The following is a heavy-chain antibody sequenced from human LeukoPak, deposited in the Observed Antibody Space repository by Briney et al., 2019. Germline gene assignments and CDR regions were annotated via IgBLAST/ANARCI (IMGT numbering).Heavy chain of an antibody. CDR3: ARGAGSSGYYYPNYFDY. V-gene: IGHV4-38-2*02. J-gene: IGHJ4*02. Sequence: SETLSLTCNVSGYSISSGYFWGWIRQPPGKGLEWIGSMYHSGSSYYKPSLKSRVTISVDTSKNQFSLKLKSVTAADTAVYYCARGAGSSGYYYPNYFDYWGQGTLVTVSS. CDR2: MYHSGSS. CDR1: GYSISSGYF. D-gene: IGHD3-22*01.